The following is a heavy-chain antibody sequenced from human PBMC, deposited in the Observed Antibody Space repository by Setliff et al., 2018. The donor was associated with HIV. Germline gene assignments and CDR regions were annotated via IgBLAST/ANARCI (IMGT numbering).Heavy chain of an antibody. V-gene: IGHV4-61*01. J-gene: IGHJ4*02. Sequence: PSETLSLTCTVSGDSVSSASYYWSWIRQPPGKGLEWIGYIYYSGTTKYNPSLKSRVTISVDTSKNQFSLKLSSVTAADTAVYYCVRDDYGYNGKGFDYWGPGTLVTVSS. D-gene: IGHD4-17*01. CDR1: GDSVSSASYY. CDR2: IYYSGTT. CDR3: VRDDYGYNGKGFDY.